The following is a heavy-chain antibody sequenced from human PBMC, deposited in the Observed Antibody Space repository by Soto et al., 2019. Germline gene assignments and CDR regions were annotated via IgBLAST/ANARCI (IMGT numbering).Heavy chain of an antibody. CDR1: VFTFSIYA. D-gene: IGHD2-15*01. CDR2: ISGSGGST. V-gene: IGHV3-23*01. CDR3: AKPPTVHSGSWYSDMDV. Sequence: GGSLRLSCAASVFTFSIYAMSWFRQATGKGLEWVSAISGSGGSTYYADSVKGRFTISRDNSKNTLYLQMNSLRAEDTAVYYCAKPPTVHSGSWYSDMDVLCKETAVTVSS. J-gene: IGHJ6*03.